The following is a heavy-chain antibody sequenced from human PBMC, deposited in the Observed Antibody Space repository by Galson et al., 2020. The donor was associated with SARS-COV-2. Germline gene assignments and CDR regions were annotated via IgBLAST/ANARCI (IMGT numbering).Heavy chain of an antibody. J-gene: IGHJ4*02. Sequence: GESLKISCAASGFTFSSYAMHWVRQAPGKGLEWVAVISYDGSNKYYADSVKGRFTISRDNSKNTLYLQMNSLRAEDTAVYYCARDFGGAAAGAFDYWGQGTLVTVSS. V-gene: IGHV3-30*01. CDR2: ISYDGSNK. D-gene: IGHD6-13*01. CDR3: ARDFGGAAAGAFDY. CDR1: GFTFSSYA.